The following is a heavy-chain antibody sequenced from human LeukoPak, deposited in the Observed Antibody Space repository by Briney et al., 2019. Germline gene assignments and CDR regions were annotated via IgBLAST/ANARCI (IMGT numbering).Heavy chain of an antibody. CDR3: ARAFREVSPGYCIDNSCFYFDY. CDR2: ISYDGSNK. D-gene: IGHD2-15*01. CDR1: GFTFSTYG. V-gene: IGHV3-30*03. Sequence: GGSLRLSCAASGFTFSTYGMHWVRQAPGRGLEWVAIISYDGSNKYYADSLKGRFTIPRDNSKNTLYLQMNSLRPEDTAVYYCARAFREVSPGYCIDNSCFYFDYWGQGTLVTVSS. J-gene: IGHJ4*02.